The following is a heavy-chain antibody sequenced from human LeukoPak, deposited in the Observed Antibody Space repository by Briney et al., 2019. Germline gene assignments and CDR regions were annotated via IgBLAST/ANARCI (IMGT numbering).Heavy chain of an antibody. Sequence: GGSLRLSCAASGYTFSSYAMSWVRQAPGKGLEWVSAISGSGGSTYYADSVKGRFTISRDNSKNTLYLQMNSLRAEDTAVYYCAKDTPGYCSGGSWSDAFDIWGQGTMVTVCS. CDR1: GYTFSSYA. V-gene: IGHV3-23*01. CDR2: ISGSGGST. J-gene: IGHJ3*02. D-gene: IGHD2-15*01. CDR3: AKDTPGYCSGGSWSDAFDI.